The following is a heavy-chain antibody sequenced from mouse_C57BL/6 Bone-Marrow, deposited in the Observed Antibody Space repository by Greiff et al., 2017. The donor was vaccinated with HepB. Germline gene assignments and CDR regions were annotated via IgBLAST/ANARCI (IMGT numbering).Heavy chain of an antibody. CDR1: GYSITGDY. CDR3: ARSGDYGSVYYYAMDY. CDR2: ISYSGST. V-gene: IGHV3-8*01. J-gene: IGHJ4*01. Sequence: DVKLQESGPGLAKPSQTLSLTCSVTGYSITGDYWNWIRKFPGNKLEYMGYISYSGSTYYNPSLKSRISITRDTSKNQYYLQLNSVTTEDTATYYCARSGDYGSVYYYAMDYWGQGTSVTVSS. D-gene: IGHD1-1*01.